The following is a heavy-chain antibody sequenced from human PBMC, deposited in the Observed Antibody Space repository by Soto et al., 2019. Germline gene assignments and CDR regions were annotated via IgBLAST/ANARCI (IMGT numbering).Heavy chain of an antibody. J-gene: IGHJ2*01. D-gene: IGHD4-17*01. CDR3: ASLRWHYWYFDL. CDR2: IYYSGST. Sequence: QVQLQESGPGLVKPSQTLSLTCTVSGGSISSGDYYCSWIRQPPGKGLEWIGYIYYSGSTYYNPSLTSRVTISVDTSKNQFSLKLSSVTAADTALYYCASLRWHYWYFDLWGRGTLVTVSS. V-gene: IGHV4-30-4*01. CDR1: GGSISSGDYY.